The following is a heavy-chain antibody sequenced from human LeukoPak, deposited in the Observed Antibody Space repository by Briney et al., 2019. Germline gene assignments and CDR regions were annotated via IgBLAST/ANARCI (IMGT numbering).Heavy chain of an antibody. V-gene: IGHV3-66*01. CDR1: GFTVSTNY. Sequence: GGSLRLSCAASGFTVSTNYMNRVRQAPGKGLEWVSVIYSGGGTHYADSVKDRFSISRDNSKNTVYLQMNSLRAEDTAVYYCARDGYGGNSLYFDYWGQGTLVTVSS. D-gene: IGHD4-23*01. J-gene: IGHJ4*02. CDR3: ARDGYGGNSLYFDY. CDR2: IYSGGGT.